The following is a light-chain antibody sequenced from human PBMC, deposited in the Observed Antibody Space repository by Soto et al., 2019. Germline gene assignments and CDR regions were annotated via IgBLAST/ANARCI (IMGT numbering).Light chain of an antibody. CDR2: AVN. J-gene: IGLJ1*01. CDR3: SSYAGSNNYV. V-gene: IGLV2-8*01. CDR1: SSDVGGYKY. Sequence: QSALTQPPSASGSPGQSVTISCTGTSSDVGGYKYVSWYQQYPGKAPKLMIYAVNKRPSGVPDRFSGSKSGNTASLTVSGLQAEDEADDYCSSYAGSNNYVFGTGTKLTVL.